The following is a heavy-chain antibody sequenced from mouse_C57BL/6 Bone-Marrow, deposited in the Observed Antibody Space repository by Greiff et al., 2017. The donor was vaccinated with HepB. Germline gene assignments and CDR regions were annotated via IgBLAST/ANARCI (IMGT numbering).Heavy chain of an antibody. CDR3: ARDTHYYGRGGFAY. V-gene: IGHV3-6*01. J-gene: IGHJ3*01. Sequence: EVQLQESGPGLVKPSQSLSLTCSVTGYSITSGYYWNWIRQFPGNKLEWMGYISYDGSNNYNPSLKNRISITRDTSKNQFFLKLNSVTTEDTATYYCARDTHYYGRGGFAYWGQGTLVTVSA. CDR2: ISYDGSN. D-gene: IGHD1-1*01. CDR1: GYSITSGYY.